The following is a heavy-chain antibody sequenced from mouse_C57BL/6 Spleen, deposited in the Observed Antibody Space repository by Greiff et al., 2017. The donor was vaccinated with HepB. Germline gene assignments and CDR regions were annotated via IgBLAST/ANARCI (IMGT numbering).Heavy chain of an antibody. Sequence: QVQLKESGAELARPGASVKLSCKASGYTFTSYGISWVKQRTGQGLEWIGEIYPRSGNTYYNEKFKGKATLTADKSSSTAYMELRSLTSEDSAVYFCAATVVAQDWFAYWGQGTLVTVSA. J-gene: IGHJ3*01. V-gene: IGHV1-81*01. D-gene: IGHD1-1*01. CDR2: IYPRSGNT. CDR1: GYTFTSYG. CDR3: AATVVAQDWFAY.